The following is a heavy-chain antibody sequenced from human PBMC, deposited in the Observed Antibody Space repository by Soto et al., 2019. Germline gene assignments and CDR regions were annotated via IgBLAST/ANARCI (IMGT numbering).Heavy chain of an antibody. Sequence: GASVKVSCKASGYTFTGYYMQWVRQAPGQGLEWMGWINPNSGGTNYAQKFQGRVTMTRDTSISTAYMELSRLGSDDTAVYYCARGGDFWSGYYRGAHWFDPWGQGTLVTVYS. CDR1: GYTFTGYY. D-gene: IGHD3-3*01. V-gene: IGHV1-2*02. J-gene: IGHJ5*02. CDR2: INPNSGGT. CDR3: ARGGDFWSGYYRGAHWFDP.